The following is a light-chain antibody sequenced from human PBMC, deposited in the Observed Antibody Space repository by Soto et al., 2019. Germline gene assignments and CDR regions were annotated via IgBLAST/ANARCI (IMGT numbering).Light chain of an antibody. J-gene: IGKJ1*01. CDR2: AAS. CDR3: QQSFNFPRT. Sequence: DIQMTQSPSSLSASVGDRVTITCRASQSVSPYLNWYQQKPGQAPKLLIYAASSLQSGVPSRFSGSGSGTDFTFTISSLQREDVATYYCQQSFNFPRTFGQGTKVAIK. V-gene: IGKV1-39*01. CDR1: QSVSPY.